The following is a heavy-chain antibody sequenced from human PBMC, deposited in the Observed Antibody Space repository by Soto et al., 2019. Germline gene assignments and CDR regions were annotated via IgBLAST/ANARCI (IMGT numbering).Heavy chain of an antibody. CDR1: GGSFSGYY. Sequence: SETLSLTCAVYGGSFSGYYWSWIRQPPGKGLEWIGEINHSGSTNYNPSLKSRVTISVDTSKNQFSLKLSSVTAADTAVYYCARGLRTPLTYFDYWGQGTLVTVSS. D-gene: IGHD5-12*01. J-gene: IGHJ4*02. CDR3: ARGLRTPLTYFDY. CDR2: INHSGST. V-gene: IGHV4-34*01.